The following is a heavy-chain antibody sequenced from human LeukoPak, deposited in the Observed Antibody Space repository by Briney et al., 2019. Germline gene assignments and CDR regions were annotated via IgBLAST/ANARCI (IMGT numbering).Heavy chain of an antibody. CDR3: ARESSSPI. Sequence: GGSLRLSCAASGFTFSSYWMNWARQAPGKGLEWVASINHNGNVNYYVDSVKGRFTISRDNAKNSLYLQMNSLRAEDTAVYYCARESSSPIWGQGTMVTVSS. D-gene: IGHD6-19*01. V-gene: IGHV3-7*03. CDR1: GFTFSSYW. J-gene: IGHJ3*02. CDR2: INHNGNVN.